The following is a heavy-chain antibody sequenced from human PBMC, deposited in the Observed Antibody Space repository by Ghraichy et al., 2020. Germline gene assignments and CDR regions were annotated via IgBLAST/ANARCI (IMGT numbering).Heavy chain of an antibody. D-gene: IGHD2-2*02. CDR1: GGSFSGYY. J-gene: IGHJ4*02. Sequence: SETLSLTCAVYGGSFSGYYWSWIRQPPGKGLEWIGEINHSGSTNYNPSLKSRVTISVDTSKNQFSLKLSSVTAADTAVYYCARGKTYCSSTSCYKRDSNFDYWGQGTLVTVSS. V-gene: IGHV4-34*01. CDR2: INHSGST. CDR3: ARGKTYCSSTSCYKRDSNFDY.